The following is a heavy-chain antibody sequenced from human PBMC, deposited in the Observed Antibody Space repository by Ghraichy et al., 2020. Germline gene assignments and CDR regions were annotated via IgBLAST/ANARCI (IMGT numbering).Heavy chain of an antibody. V-gene: IGHV3-23*01. J-gene: IGHJ4*02. CDR2: ISGSGGST. CDR3: AKDPDSSGWFYSGDRYFDY. D-gene: IGHD6-19*01. Sequence: GGSLRLSCAASGFTFSSYAMSWVRQAPGKGLEWVSAISGSGGSTYYADSVKGRFTISRDNSKNTLYLQMNSLRAEDTAVYYCAKDPDSSGWFYSGDRYFDYWGQGTLVTVSS. CDR1: GFTFSSYA.